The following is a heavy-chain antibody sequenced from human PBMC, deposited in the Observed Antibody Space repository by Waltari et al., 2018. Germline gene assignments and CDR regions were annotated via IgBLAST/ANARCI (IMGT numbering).Heavy chain of an antibody. J-gene: IGHJ4*02. CDR2: IRYDGSNK. Sequence: QVQLVESGGGVVQPGGSLRLSCAASGFPFSRHAIPWGRQAPGKGLEWVAFIRYDGSNKYYADSVKGRFTISRDNSKNTLYLQMNSLRAEDTAVYYCARLRLRSGFFDYWGQGTLVTVSS. V-gene: IGHV3-30*02. CDR1: GFPFSRHA. CDR3: ARLRLRSGFFDY. D-gene: IGHD3-16*01.